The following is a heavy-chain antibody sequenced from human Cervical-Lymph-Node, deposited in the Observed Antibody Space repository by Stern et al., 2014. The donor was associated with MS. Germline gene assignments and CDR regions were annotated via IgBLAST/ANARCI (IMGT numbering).Heavy chain of an antibody. CDR2: IYYSGST. J-gene: IGHJ4*02. CDR1: GAAVSSGSYH. CDR3: ARFDSSFLYNFDF. V-gene: IGHV4-61*01. D-gene: IGHD6-6*01. Sequence: QLQLQESGPGLVKPSETLSLTCTVSGAAVSSGSYHWSWIRQPPGKALEWIGHIYYSGSTKYNPSLKSRVTISVDTSKNQFSLKLSSVTAVDTAIYYCARFDSSFLYNFDFWGQGTLVTVSS.